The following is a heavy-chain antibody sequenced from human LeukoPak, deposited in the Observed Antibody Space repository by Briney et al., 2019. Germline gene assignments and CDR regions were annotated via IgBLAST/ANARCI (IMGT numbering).Heavy chain of an antibody. J-gene: IGHJ4*02. CDR3: AGAAKGIPAEQGYFDS. Sequence: GGSLRLSCAASGFTFSNYWMHWVRQAPGKGLEWVANIKQDGNEKFYVDSVKGRFTISRDNAKNSLYLQMNSLRVEDTAVYYCAGAAKGIPAEQGYFDSWGQGALVTVSS. D-gene: IGHD6-25*01. CDR1: GFTFSNYW. V-gene: IGHV3-7*01. CDR2: IKQDGNEK.